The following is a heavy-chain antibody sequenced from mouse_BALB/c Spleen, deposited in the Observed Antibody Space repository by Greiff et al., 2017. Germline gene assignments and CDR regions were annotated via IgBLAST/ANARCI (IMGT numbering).Heavy chain of an antibody. J-gene: IGHJ4*01. D-gene: IGHD2-10*02. CDR2: IWGDGST. CDR3: AREGVWSSYAMDY. V-gene: IGHV2-6-7*01. Sequence: QVQLQQSGPGLVAPSQSLSITCTVSGFSLTGYGVNWVRQPPGKGLEWLGMIWGDGSTDYNSALKSRLSISKDNSKSQVFLKMNSLQTDDTARYYCAREGVWSSYAMDYWGQGTSVTVSS. CDR1: GFSLTGYG.